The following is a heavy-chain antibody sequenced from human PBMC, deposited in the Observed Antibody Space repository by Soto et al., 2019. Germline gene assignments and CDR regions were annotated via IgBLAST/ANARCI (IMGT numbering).Heavy chain of an antibody. D-gene: IGHD2-2*01. CDR3: ARDRPNCSSTSCYSIYYYYGMDV. CDR1: GGSISSGDYY. V-gene: IGHV4-30-4*01. Sequence: PSETLSLTCTVSGGSISSGDYYWSWIRQPPGKGLEWIGYIYYSGSTYYNPSLKSRVTISVDTSKNQFSLKLSSVTAADTAVYYCARDRPNCSSTSCYSIYYYYGMDVWGQGTTVTVSS. J-gene: IGHJ6*02. CDR2: IYYSGST.